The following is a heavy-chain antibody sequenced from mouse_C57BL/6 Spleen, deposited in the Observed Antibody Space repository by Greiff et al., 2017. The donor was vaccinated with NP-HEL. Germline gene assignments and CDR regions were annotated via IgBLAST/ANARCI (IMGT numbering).Heavy chain of an antibody. Sequence: QVQLKESGPGLVQPSQSLSITCTVSGFSLTSYGVHWVRQSPGKGLEWLGVIWSGGSTDYNAAFISRLSISKDNSKSQVFFKMNSLQADDTAIYYCARLITTVVARDYYAMDYWGQGTSVTVSS. D-gene: IGHD1-1*01. CDR3: ARLITTVVARDYYAMDY. V-gene: IGHV2-2*01. CDR2: IWSGGST. J-gene: IGHJ4*01. CDR1: GFSLTSYG.